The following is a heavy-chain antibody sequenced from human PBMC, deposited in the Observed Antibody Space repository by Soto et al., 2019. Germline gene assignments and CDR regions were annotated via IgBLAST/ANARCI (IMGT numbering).Heavy chain of an antibody. CDR1: GYTFTSYG. CDR2: ISGYSGST. Sequence: VQLVQSGAEVKKPGASVKVSCKASGYTFTSYGITWVRQAPGQGLEWMGWISGYSGSTAKARNLQDRLSMTTDTATNTAYMEWRSLTSDDTAVYSCARWGDCSGGSCRFDYWGQGTLVTVSS. J-gene: IGHJ4*02. CDR3: ARWGDCSGGSCRFDY. V-gene: IGHV1-18*01. D-gene: IGHD2-15*01.